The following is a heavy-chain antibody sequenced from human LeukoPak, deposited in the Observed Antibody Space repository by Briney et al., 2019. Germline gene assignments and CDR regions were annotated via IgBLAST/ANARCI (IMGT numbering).Heavy chain of an antibody. CDR2: ISSNGGST. D-gene: IGHD5-12*01. Sequence: PGGSLRLSCAASGFTFSSYAMHWVRQAPGKGLEYVSAISSNGGSTYYANSVKGRFTISRDNSKNTLYLQMGSLRAEDMAVYYCARDEMASGYEMAIDYWGQGTLVTVSS. J-gene: IGHJ4*02. CDR1: GFTFSSYA. V-gene: IGHV3-64*01. CDR3: ARDEMASGYEMAIDY.